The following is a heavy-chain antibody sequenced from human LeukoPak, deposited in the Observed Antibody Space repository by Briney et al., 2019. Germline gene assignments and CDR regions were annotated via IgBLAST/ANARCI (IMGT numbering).Heavy chain of an antibody. CDR2: ISYDGSNK. CDR3: AKGRDYYDSSGYYSLAY. V-gene: IGHV3-30*18. D-gene: IGHD3-22*01. J-gene: IGHJ4*02. CDR1: GFTFSSYG. Sequence: PGGSLRLSCAASGFTFSSYGMHWVRQAPGKGLEWVAVISYDGSNKYYADSVKGRFTISRDNSKNTLYLQMNSLKAEDTAVYYCAKGRDYYDSSGYYSLAYWGQGTLVTVSS.